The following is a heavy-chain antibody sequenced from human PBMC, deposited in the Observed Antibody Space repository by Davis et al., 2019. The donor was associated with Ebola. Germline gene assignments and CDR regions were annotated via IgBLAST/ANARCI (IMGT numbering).Heavy chain of an antibody. V-gene: IGHV3-64D*06. CDR3: MKQYCSSTSCYTGGFDI. CDR1: EFTFSDY. D-gene: IGHD2-2*02. CDR2: VSGDGGST. J-gene: IGHJ3*02. Sequence: PGGSLRLSCSDSEFTFSDYVHWVRQAPGKGLEYVSSVSGDGGSTFYADSVKGRFTISRDNSENTLYLQMSSLRVEDTAMYYCMKQYCSSTSCYTGGFDIWGQGTMVTVSS.